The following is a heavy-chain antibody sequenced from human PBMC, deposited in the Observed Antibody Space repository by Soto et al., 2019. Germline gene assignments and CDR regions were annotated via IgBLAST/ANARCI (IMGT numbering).Heavy chain of an antibody. CDR1: GFTFSDYA. Sequence: GGSLRLSCAASGFTFSDYAMSWVRQAPGKGLQWVSGISSNGVSTYYADSVKGRFTISRDNSKNTLFLQMTSLRAEDTAVYYCAKITVRQWLLSRYFDYWGQGSPVTVSS. D-gene: IGHD3-3*01. CDR3: AKITVRQWLLSRYFDY. J-gene: IGHJ4*02. CDR2: ISSNGVST. V-gene: IGHV3-23*01.